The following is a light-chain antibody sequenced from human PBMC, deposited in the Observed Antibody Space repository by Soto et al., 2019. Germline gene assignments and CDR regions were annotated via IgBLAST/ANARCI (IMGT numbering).Light chain of an antibody. CDR3: QHYNSYSEA. CDR1: QSISSY. J-gene: IGKJ1*01. V-gene: IGKV1-39*01. CDR2: AAS. Sequence: EIQMTQTQSSLSAYVEDRATITCRASQSISSYLNWYEHKPGKAPKVLIYAASSLQSGVPSRFSGSGSGTEFTLTISSLQPDDFATYYCQHYNSYSEAFGQGTKVDI.